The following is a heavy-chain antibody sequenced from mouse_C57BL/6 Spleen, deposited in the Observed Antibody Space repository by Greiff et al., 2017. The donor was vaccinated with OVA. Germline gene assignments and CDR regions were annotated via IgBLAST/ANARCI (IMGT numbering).Heavy chain of an antibody. Sequence: EVMLVASGGGLVKPGGSLKLSCAASGFTFSSYAMSWVRQTPEKRLEWVATLSDGGSYTYYPDNVKGRFTISRDNAKNNLYLQMSQLKSEDTAMYYCARDKTRGGLDYFDYWGQGTTLTVSS. V-gene: IGHV5-4*01. CDR1: GFTFSSYA. CDR3: ARDKTRGGLDYFDY. J-gene: IGHJ2*01. D-gene: IGHD3-1*01. CDR2: LSDGGSYT.